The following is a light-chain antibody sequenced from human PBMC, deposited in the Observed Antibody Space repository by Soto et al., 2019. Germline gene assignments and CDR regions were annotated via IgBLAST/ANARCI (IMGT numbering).Light chain of an antibody. CDR2: DAS. Sequence: IVLPQSPATLSLSPGERATLSCRASQTVSNYLLWYQQKPGQAPRLLIYDASNRATGIPARFSGSGSETDFTLTISSLEPEDVAVYYCQQRMNWPLTFGQGTRLEN. V-gene: IGKV3-11*01. CDR1: QTVSNY. J-gene: IGKJ5*01. CDR3: QQRMNWPLT.